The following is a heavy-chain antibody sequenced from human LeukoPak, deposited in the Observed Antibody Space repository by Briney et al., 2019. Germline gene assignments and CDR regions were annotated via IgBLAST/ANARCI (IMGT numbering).Heavy chain of an antibody. D-gene: IGHD6-13*01. J-gene: IGHJ6*02. CDR2: INPSGGST. V-gene: IGHV1-46*01. CDR1: GYTFTSYY. Sequence: ASVKVSCKASGYTFTSYYMHWVRQAPGQGLEWMGIINPSGGSTSYAQKFQGRVTMTRDTSTSTVYMELSSLRSEDTAVYYCARPPIAAAGKRSFRYYYYYGMDVWGQGTTVTVSS. CDR3: ARPPIAAAGKRSFRYYYYYGMDV.